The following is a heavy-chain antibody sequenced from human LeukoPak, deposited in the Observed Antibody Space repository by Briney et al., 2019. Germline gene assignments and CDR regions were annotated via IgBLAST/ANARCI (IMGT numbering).Heavy chain of an antibody. CDR2: IDWDGDK. CDR1: GFSLSTSGMR. V-gene: IGHV2-70*04. J-gene: IGHJ4*02. D-gene: IGHD2-2*01. Sequence: SGPTLVNPTQPLTLTCKFPGFSLSTSGMRVTWIRQPPGKALEWLARIDWDGDKFYSTSLKTRLTISRDTSKNQVVLTMTNMDPVDTATYYCARGSGREVPAAMAFGYWGQGALVTVSS. CDR3: ARGSGREVPAAMAFGY.